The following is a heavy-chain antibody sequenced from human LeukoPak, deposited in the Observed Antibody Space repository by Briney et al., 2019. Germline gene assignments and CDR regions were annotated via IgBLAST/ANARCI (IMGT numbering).Heavy chain of an antibody. CDR2: IKSKTNGGTT. D-gene: IGHD2-15*01. V-gene: IGHV3-15*01. Sequence: GGSLRLSCAASGFTFSNAWMSWVRQAPGKGLEWVGRIKSKTNGGTTDYAAPVKGRFTISRGDSKNTLYLQMNSLKTEDTAVYYCTTVPRYCSGGSCSQFDYWGQGTLVTVSS. J-gene: IGHJ4*02. CDR3: TTVPRYCSGGSCSQFDY. CDR1: GFTFSNAW.